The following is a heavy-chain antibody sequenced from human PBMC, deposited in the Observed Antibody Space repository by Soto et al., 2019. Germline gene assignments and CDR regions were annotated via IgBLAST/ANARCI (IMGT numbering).Heavy chain of an antibody. CDR3: AMAGNYRYFEY. V-gene: IGHV4-61*01. J-gene: IGHJ4*02. CDR1: GGSLITGSYY. CDR2: VAYTGTT. Sequence: SETLSLTCTVSGGSLITGSYYWSWIRQPPGKGLEWIGYVAYTGTTNYSPSLKSRVTISLDTSKNQVSLKLSSVTAADTAVYYCAMAGNYRYFEYWGQGNLVTVSS. D-gene: IGHD1-7*01.